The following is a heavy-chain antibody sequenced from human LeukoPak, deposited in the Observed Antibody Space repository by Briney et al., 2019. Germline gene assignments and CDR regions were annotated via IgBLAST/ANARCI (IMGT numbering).Heavy chain of an antibody. J-gene: IGHJ4*02. CDR1: GFTFSTYP. D-gene: IGHD3-22*01. CDR3: AKSVSYYDSSAYYYYFDY. V-gene: IGHV3-23*01. Sequence: GGSLRLSCAASGFTFSTYPMTLVRQAPGKGLEWVSSISATGDRTYYADSVKGRFTISRDSSKNTLYVQMNSLRSEDTAVYYCAKSVSYYDSSAYYYYFDYWGQGTLVTVSS. CDR2: ISATGDRT.